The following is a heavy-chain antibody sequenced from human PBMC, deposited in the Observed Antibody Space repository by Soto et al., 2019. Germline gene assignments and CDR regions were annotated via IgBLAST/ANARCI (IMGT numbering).Heavy chain of an antibody. CDR2: IYYSGST. D-gene: IGHD5-18*01. J-gene: IGHJ5*02. Sequence: SETLSLTCAVSGGSISSTNWWTWVRQPPGKGLEWIGYIYYSGSTYYNPSLKSRVTISVDTSKNQFSLKLSSVTAADTAVYYCASLKLGYSTFDPWGQGTLVTVSS. CDR3: ASLKLGYSTFDP. CDR1: GGSISSTNW. V-gene: IGHV4-30-4*01.